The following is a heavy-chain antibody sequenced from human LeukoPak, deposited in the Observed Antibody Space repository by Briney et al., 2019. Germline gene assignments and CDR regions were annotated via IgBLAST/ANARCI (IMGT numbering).Heavy chain of an antibody. CDR3: ARVVGTTYYYYYYMDV. J-gene: IGHJ6*03. CDR2: IYHSGST. V-gene: IGHV4-30-2*01. Sequence: SETLSLTCTVSGGSISSGGYYWSWIRQPPGKGLEWIGYIYHSGSTYYNPSLKSRVTISVDRSKNQFSLKLSSVTAADTAVYYCARVVGTTYYYYYYMDVWGKGTTVTVSS. D-gene: IGHD1-26*01. CDR1: GGSISSGGYY.